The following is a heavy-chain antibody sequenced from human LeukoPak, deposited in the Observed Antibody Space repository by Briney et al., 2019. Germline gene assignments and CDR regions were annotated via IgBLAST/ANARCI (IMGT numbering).Heavy chain of an antibody. D-gene: IGHD6-13*01. CDR2: IYYSGAN. Sequence: SEPLSLTCTVSGGSISTYYWNWFRQPPGKGLEWIGYIYYSGANNYNPSLKSRVTISVDTSKNQFSLKLSSVTAADTAVYYCARGVYIAAAQYGFWGQGTLVTVSS. J-gene: IGHJ4*02. CDR3: ARGVYIAAAQYGF. CDR1: GGSISTYY. V-gene: IGHV4-59*01.